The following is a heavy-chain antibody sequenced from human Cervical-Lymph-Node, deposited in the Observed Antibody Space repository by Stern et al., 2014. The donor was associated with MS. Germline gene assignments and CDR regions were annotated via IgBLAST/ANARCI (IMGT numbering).Heavy chain of an antibody. V-gene: IGHV5-51*01. J-gene: IGHJ4*02. D-gene: IGHD3-3*01. CDR1: GYSFYSYW. CDR3: ARRGVTTRFDY. Sequence: VQLVESGAEVRKPGESLTISCLASGYSFYSYWIGWVRQMPGKGLEWVGIIYTGDPDIRYSPSFQGQVTISADKSINTAYLQWSSLKASDTAMYYCARRGVTTRFDYWGQGTLVTVSS. CDR2: IYTGDPDI.